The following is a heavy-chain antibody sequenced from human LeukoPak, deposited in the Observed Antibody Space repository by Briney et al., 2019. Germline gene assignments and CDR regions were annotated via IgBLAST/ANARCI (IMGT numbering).Heavy chain of an antibody. J-gene: IGHJ4*02. CDR2: ISSSGSTI. D-gene: IGHD2-21*01. V-gene: IGHV3-11*01. Sequence: GGSLRLSCAASGFTFSDYYMSWIRQAPGKGLEWVSYISSSGSTIYYADSVKGRFTISRDDSKNTPYLQMNSLRTEDTAVYYCAKDTGYWGYYFDYWGQGTLVTVSS. CDR1: GFTFSDYY. CDR3: AKDTGYWGYYFDY.